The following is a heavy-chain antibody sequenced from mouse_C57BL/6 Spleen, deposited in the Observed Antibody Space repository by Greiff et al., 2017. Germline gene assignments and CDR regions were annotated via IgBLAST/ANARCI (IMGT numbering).Heavy chain of an antibody. CDR1: GYTFTSYW. CDR2: IHPNSGST. V-gene: IGHV1-64*01. J-gene: IGHJ3*01. CDR3: ARSGSMVTTGEVWVAY. Sequence: QVQLQQPGAELVKPGASVTLSCKASGYTFTSYWMHWVKQRPGQGLEWIGMIHPNSGSTNYTEKFKSKATLTGDKSSSTAYMQLSSLTSEYSAVYYCARSGSMVTTGEVWVAYWGQGTLVTVSA. D-gene: IGHD2-2*01.